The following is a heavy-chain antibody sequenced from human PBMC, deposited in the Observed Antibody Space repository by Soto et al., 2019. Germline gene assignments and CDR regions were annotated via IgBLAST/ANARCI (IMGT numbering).Heavy chain of an antibody. Sequence: EVQLLESGGGLVQPEGSLRLSCTASGLHHSNFAMMWVRQSPGKVRECVSGIYGSGGGIEYAESVKGRFTISRDNSKNTVYLQMTGLRADDTAVYYCAKNAVYKVGLWLMDHWGQGTQVTVSS. J-gene: IGHJ4*02. V-gene: IGHV3-23*01. CDR2: IYGSGGGI. CDR1: GLHHSNFA. CDR3: AKNAVYKVGLWLMDH. D-gene: IGHD2-21*01.